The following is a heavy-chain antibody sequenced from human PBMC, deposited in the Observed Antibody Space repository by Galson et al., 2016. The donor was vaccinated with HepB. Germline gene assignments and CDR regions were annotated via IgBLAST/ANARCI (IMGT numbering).Heavy chain of an antibody. CDR1: GFTFSSYG. CDR2: IWYDGSNK. V-gene: IGHV3-33*01. D-gene: IGHD3-10*02. J-gene: IGHJ1*01. Sequence: SLRLSCAASGFTFSSYGMYWVRQAPGKGLEWVAVIWYDGSNKYYADSVKGRFTISRDNSKNTLYLQMNSLRVEDTAVYYCARGGGDTSLRNMFTRGLAAHFQHWGQGTLVTVSS. CDR3: ARGGGDTSLRNMFTRGLAAHFQH.